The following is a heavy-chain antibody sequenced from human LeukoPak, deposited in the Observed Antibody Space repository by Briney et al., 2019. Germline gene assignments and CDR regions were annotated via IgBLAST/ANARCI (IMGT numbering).Heavy chain of an antibody. J-gene: IGHJ4*02. CDR3: ARGDSSGWYEGFDY. CDR2: IYTSGST. Sequence: SETLSLTCTVSGGSISSYYWSWIRQPAGKGLEWIGRIYTSGSTNYNPSLKSRVTMSVDTSKNQFSLKLSSVTAADTAVYYCARGDSSGWYEGFDYWGQGTLVTVSS. V-gene: IGHV4-4*07. CDR1: GGSISSYY. D-gene: IGHD6-19*01.